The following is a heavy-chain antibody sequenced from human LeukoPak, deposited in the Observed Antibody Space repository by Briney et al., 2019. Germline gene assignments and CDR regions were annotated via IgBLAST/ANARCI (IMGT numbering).Heavy chain of an antibody. CDR1: GYTFTSYD. V-gene: IGHV1-8*01. CDR3: ARGRELLWFGELREAGWFDP. Sequence: GASVKVSCKASGYTFTSYDSNWVRQATGQGLEWMGWMNPNSGNTGYAQKFQGRVTMTRNTSISTAYMELSSLRSEDTAVYYCARGRELLWFGELREAGWFDPWGQGTLVTVSS. CDR2: MNPNSGNT. D-gene: IGHD3-10*01. J-gene: IGHJ5*02.